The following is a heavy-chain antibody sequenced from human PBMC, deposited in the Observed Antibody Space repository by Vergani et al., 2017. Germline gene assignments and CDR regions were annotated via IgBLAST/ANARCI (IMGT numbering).Heavy chain of an antibody. D-gene: IGHD2-2*01. CDR2: INPNSGGT. V-gene: IGHV1-2*02. CDR3: ARVRDIVVVPAPKDYYGMDV. Sequence: QVQLVQSGAEVKKPGSSVKVSCKASGGTVSSYAISWVRQAPGQGLEWMGWINPNSGGTNYAQKFQGRVTMTRDTSISTAYMELSRLRSDDTAVYYCARVRDIVVVPAPKDYYGMDVWGQGTTVTVSS. J-gene: IGHJ6*02. CDR1: GGTVSSYA.